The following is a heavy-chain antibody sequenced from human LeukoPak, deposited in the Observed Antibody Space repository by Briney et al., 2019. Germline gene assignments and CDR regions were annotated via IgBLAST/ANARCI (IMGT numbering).Heavy chain of an antibody. CDR2: IWYDGSNK. D-gene: IGHD3-16*01. J-gene: IGHJ4*02. Sequence: GRSLRLSCAASGFTFSSYGMHWVRQAPGKGLEWVAVIWYDGSNKYYADSVKGRFTISRDNSKNTLYLQMNSLRAEDTAVYYCARDGRLVMTPYFDYWAREPWSPSPQ. CDR1: GFTFSSYG. CDR3: ARDGRLVMTPYFDY. V-gene: IGHV3-33*01.